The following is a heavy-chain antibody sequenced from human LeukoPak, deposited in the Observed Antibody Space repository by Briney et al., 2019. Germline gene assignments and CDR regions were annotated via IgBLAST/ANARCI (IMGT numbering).Heavy chain of an antibody. D-gene: IGHD3-9*01. CDR3: ARDHYDILTGYSTNNWFDP. Sequence: GASVKVSCKASGYTFTSYGISWVRQAPGQGLEWMGRIIPILGIANYAQKFQGRVTITADKSTSTAYMELSSLRSEDTAVYYCARDHYDILTGYSTNNWFDPWGQGTLVTVSS. CDR2: IIPILGIA. V-gene: IGHV1-69*04. J-gene: IGHJ5*02. CDR1: GYTFTSYG.